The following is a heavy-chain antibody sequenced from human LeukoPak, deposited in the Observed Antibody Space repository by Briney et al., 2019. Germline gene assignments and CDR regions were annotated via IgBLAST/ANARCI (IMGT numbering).Heavy chain of an antibody. CDR2: IYHSGST. CDR1: GGSISSGGYY. V-gene: IGHV4-30-2*01. CDR3: AKADIAVAGLFDY. Sequence: SQTLSLTCTVSGGSISSGGYYWSWIRQPPGKGLEWIGYIYHSGSTYYNPSLKSRVTISVDRSKNQFSLKLSSVTAADTAVYYCAKADIAVAGLFDYWGQGTLVTVSS. D-gene: IGHD6-19*01. J-gene: IGHJ4*02.